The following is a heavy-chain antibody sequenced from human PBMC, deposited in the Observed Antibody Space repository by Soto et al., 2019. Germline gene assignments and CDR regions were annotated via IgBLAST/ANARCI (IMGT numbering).Heavy chain of an antibody. D-gene: IGHD2-21*02. CDR1: VFTFSSYS. CDR2: ITGSSITI. Sequence: WSLSLSCVFSVFTFSSYSMNWVRQAPGKGLERVSYITGSSITIYYTDSVKGRFTISRDNAENSLYLQMNSLRDEDTAMYYCARVRSGGDFDSWGQGTLVTVSS. J-gene: IGHJ5*01. V-gene: IGHV3-48*02. CDR3: ARVRSGGDFDS.